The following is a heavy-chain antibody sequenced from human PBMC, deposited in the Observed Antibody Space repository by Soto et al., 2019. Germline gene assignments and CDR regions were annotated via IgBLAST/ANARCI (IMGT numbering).Heavy chain of an antibody. CDR1: GFSLNTRGLG. CDR3: EHAYSSSPDGGFDV. J-gene: IGHJ3*01. D-gene: IGHD6-6*01. Sequence: QITLKESGHTLVKPTQMLTLTCTFSGFSLNTRGLGVGWIRPPPRVSLEWLALIYWDDDKRYSPSLRSRLTITTDTSKNQVVMTMTPMEPLDTRTYCGEHAYSSSPDGGFDVWGQGTRGTVSS. V-gene: IGHV2-5*02. CDR2: IYWDDDK.